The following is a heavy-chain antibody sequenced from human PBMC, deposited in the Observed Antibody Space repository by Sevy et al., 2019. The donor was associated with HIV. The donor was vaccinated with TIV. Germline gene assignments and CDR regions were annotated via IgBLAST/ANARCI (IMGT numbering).Heavy chain of an antibody. CDR1: GDSLSNSAYY. D-gene: IGHD4-17*01. CDR2: IYYSGST. CDR3: ARFPYGDYVDYFDY. V-gene: IGHV4-39*01. J-gene: IGHJ4*02. Sequence: SETLSLTCTVSGDSLSNSAYYWGWIRQPPGKGLEWIGNIYYSGSTHYNPSLKSRVTVSIDTSKNQFSLKLSSVTAADTAVYFCARFPYGDYVDYFDYWGQGTLVTVSS.